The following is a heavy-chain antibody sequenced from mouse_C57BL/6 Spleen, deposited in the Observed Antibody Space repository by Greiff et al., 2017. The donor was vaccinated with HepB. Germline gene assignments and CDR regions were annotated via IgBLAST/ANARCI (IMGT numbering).Heavy chain of an antibody. CDR3: ARYDGYPSYWYFDV. Sequence: EVKLMESGPGLVKPSQSLSLTCSVTGYSITSGYYWNWIRQFPGNKLEWMGYISYDGSNNYNPSLKNRISITRDTSKKQFFLKLNSVTTEDTATYYCARYDGYPSYWYFDVWGTGTTVTVSS. CDR1: GYSITSGYY. D-gene: IGHD2-3*01. CDR2: ISYDGSN. V-gene: IGHV3-6*01. J-gene: IGHJ1*03.